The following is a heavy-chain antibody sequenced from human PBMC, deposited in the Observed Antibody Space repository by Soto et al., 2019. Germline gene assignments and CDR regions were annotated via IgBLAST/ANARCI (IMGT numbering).Heavy chain of an antibody. CDR3: AREKVGTTFFDN. V-gene: IGHV4-38-2*02. J-gene: IGHJ4*02. D-gene: IGHD1-1*01. CDR2: IYPSVSS. Sequence: SETLSLTCNVSGFAISRGYYWSWVRQPPGKGLEWIGSIYPSVSSYHNPSLESRLTLSIDTSKNQFSLKLASVTAADTALYYCAREKVGTTFFDNWGQGTQVT. CDR1: GFAISRGYY.